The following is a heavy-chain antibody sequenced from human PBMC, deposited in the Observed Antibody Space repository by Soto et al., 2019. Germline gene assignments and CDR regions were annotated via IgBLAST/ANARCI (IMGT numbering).Heavy chain of an antibody. CDR2: MNPNSGNT. J-gene: IGHJ4*02. D-gene: IGHD1-20*01. Sequence: SVKATCKSPGYTFTGYDINLVRQATGQGLEWMGWMNPNSGNTGYEQKFQGRVTMTSNTSISTAYMELSSLRSEDTAVYYCASFQRLEYNWNEYYFDYWGQGTLVTVSS. CDR1: GYTFTGYD. CDR3: ASFQRLEYNWNEYYFDY. V-gene: IGHV1-8*01.